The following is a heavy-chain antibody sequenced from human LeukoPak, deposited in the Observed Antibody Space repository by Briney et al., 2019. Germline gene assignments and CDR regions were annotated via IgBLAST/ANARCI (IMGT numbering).Heavy chain of an antibody. Sequence: SVKVSCKASGGTFSSYAISWVRQAPGQGLEWMGGIIPIFGTANYAQKFQGRVTITTDESTSTAYMELSSLRSEDTAVYYCARDLTGPMTTVASGAFDIWGQGTMVTVSS. CDR2: IIPIFGTA. V-gene: IGHV1-69*05. D-gene: IGHD4-23*01. CDR3: ARDLTGPMTTVASGAFDI. J-gene: IGHJ3*02. CDR1: GGTFSSYA.